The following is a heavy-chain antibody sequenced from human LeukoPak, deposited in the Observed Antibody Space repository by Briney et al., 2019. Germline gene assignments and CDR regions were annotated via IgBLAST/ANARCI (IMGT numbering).Heavy chain of an antibody. V-gene: IGHV1-69*04. CDR2: IIPILGIA. D-gene: IGHD2-21*02. CDR3: ARMDCGGDCYPNPAVDAFDI. CDR1: GGTFSSYA. Sequence: GSSVKVSCKASGGTFSSYAISWVRQAPGQGLEWMGRIIPILGIANYAQKFQGRVTITADKSTSTAYMELSSLRSEDTAVYYCARMDCGGDCYPNPAVDAFDIWGQGTMVTVSS. J-gene: IGHJ3*02.